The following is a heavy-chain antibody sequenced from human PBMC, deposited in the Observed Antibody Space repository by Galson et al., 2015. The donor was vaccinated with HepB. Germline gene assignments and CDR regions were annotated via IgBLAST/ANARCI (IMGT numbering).Heavy chain of an antibody. CDR2: IIPIFTA. D-gene: IGHD1-26*01. CDR1: GGTFSSYA. CDR3: ARAVGRSKGNWFDP. J-gene: IGHJ5*02. V-gene: IGHV1-69*13. Sequence: SVKVSCKASGGTFSSYAISWVRQAPGQGLEWMGGIIPIFTADYAQKFQGRVTITADESTSTAYMELSSLRSEDTAVYYCARAVGRSKGNWFDPWGQGTLVTVSS.